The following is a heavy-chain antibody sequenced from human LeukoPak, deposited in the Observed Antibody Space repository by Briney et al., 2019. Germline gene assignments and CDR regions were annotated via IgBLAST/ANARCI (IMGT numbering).Heavy chain of an antibody. V-gene: IGHV3-11*01. D-gene: IGHD3-22*01. CDR3: TTAAGDYYDTSGYFFDY. Sequence: TPGGSLRLSCAASGFSFSDYYMTWIRQAPGKGLEWVSYISSSGSTKYYADSVKGRFTISRDNAKNSLYLQMNRLRADDTAVYYCTTAAGDYYDTSGYFFDYWGQGILVTVSS. CDR1: GFSFSDYY. J-gene: IGHJ4*02. CDR2: ISSSGSTK.